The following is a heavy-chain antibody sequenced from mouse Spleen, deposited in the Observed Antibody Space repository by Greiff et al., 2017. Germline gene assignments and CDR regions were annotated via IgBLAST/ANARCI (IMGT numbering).Heavy chain of an antibody. Sequence: EVQLQQSGPELVKPGASVKISCKASGYTFTDYYMNWVKQSHGKSLEWIGDINPNNGGTSYNQKFKGKATLTVDQSSSTAYMQLNSLTSEDSAVYYCARWDSNYEGFAYWGQGTLVTVSA. CDR3: ARWDSNYEGFAY. D-gene: IGHD2-5*01. CDR2: INPNNGGT. V-gene: IGHV1-26*01. J-gene: IGHJ3*01. CDR1: GYTFTDYY.